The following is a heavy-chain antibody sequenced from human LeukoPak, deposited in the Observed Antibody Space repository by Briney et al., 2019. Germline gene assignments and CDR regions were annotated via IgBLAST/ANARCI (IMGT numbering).Heavy chain of an antibody. Sequence: PGGSLGLSCAASGFTFSSYSMNWVRQAPGKGLEWVSSISSSSSYIYYADSVKGRFTISRDNAKNSLYLQMNSLRAEDTAVYYCARGTVRLRYYGMDVWGQGTTVTVSS. D-gene: IGHD4-17*01. CDR2: ISSSSSYI. CDR3: ARGTVRLRYYGMDV. J-gene: IGHJ6*02. V-gene: IGHV3-21*01. CDR1: GFTFSSYS.